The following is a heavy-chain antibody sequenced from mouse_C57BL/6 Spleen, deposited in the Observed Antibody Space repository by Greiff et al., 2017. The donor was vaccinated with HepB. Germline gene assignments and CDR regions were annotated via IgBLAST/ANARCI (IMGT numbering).Heavy chain of an antibody. CDR1: GYTFTDYN. J-gene: IGHJ2*01. V-gene: IGHV1-22*01. Sequence: VHVKQSGPELVKPGASVKMSCKASGYTFTDYNMHWVKQSHGKSLEWIGYINPNNGGTSYNQKFKGKATLTVNKSSSTAYMELRSLTSEDSAVYYCARGGWFLDYWGQGTTLTVSS. D-gene: IGHD2-3*01. CDR3: ARGGWFLDY. CDR2: INPNNGGT.